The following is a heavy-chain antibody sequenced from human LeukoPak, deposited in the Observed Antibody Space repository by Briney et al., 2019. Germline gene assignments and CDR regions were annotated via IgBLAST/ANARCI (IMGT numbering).Heavy chain of an antibody. D-gene: IGHD3-10*01. Sequence: GGSLRLSCAASGFTFSSHSMTWVRQAPGKGLEWVSSISSSSSYIYYADSVKGRFTISRDNAKNSLYLQMNSLRAEDTAVYYCARSGLDYYYYMDVWGKGTTVTVSS. CDR1: GFTFSSHS. CDR2: ISSSSSYI. J-gene: IGHJ6*03. CDR3: ARSGLDYYYYMDV. V-gene: IGHV3-21*01.